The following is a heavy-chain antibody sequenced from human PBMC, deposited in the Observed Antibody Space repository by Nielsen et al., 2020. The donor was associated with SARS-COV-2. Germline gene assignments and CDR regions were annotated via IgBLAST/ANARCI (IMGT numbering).Heavy chain of an antibody. CDR2: ISYDGSNK. CDR1: GFTFSSYV. D-gene: IGHD3-16*02. Sequence: GGSLRLSCAASGFTFSSYVMHWVRQAPGKGLEWVTIISYDGSNKYYADSVKGRFTISRDNAKNSLYLQMNSLRAEDTAVYYCARGWGELSSGSMDVWGQGTTVTVSS. CDR3: ARGWGELSSGSMDV. J-gene: IGHJ6*02. V-gene: IGHV3-30*03.